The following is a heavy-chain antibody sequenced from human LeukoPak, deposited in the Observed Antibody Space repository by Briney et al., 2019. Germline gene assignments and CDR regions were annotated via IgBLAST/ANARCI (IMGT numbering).Heavy chain of an antibody. CDR3: ARDLPPSDYSNGIPD. CDR1: GYTFTGYY. J-gene: IGHJ4*02. V-gene: IGHV1-2*02. CDR2: ITPSNGGT. Sequence: GASVKVSCKASGYTFTGYYLHWVRQAPGQGLEWMGWITPSNGGTNFAQKFQGRVSMTRDTSISTAYMELISLRSDDTAVYYCARDLPPSDYSNGIPDWGQGTLVTVSS. D-gene: IGHD4-11*01.